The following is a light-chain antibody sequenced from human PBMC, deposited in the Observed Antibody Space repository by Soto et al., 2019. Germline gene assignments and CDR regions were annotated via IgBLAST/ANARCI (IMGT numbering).Light chain of an antibody. J-gene: IGKJ1*01. CDR1: QSINSW. V-gene: IGKV1-5*03. CDR2: KAS. Sequence: DIQMTQSPSTLSASVGDRVTITCRASQSINSWLAWYQQKPGRAPKLLIYKASSLESGVPSRFSGSGSGTDFTLTISSLQPDDFATYYCQQYTSFSTFGQGTKVEIK. CDR3: QQYTSFST.